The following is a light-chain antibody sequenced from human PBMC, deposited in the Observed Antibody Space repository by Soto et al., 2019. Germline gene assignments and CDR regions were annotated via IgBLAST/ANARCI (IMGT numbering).Light chain of an antibody. CDR3: QHYNSYSEA. V-gene: IGKV1-5*03. J-gene: IGKJ1*01. CDR2: KAS. CDR1: QTISSW. Sequence: IQTTQSPSTLSGSLGARVTITCRASQTISSWLAWYQQKPGKAPKLLIYKASTLKSGVPSRLRGSGSGTELTLTISSLKNDDFATYYCQHYNSYSEAFGHGTKVDIK.